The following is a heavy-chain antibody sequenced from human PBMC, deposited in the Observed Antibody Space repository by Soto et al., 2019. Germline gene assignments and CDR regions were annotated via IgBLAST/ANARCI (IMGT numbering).Heavy chain of an antibody. CDR2: ISGGGGSK. CDR1: GFTFSSYA. V-gene: IGHV3-23*01. D-gene: IGHD6-19*01. J-gene: IGHJ3*02. Sequence: GGSLRLSCAASGFTFSSYAMSWVRQAPGKGLEWVSAISGGGGSKYYADSVKGRFTISRDNSKNTLYLQMNSLRAEDTAVYYCARVRSSGWFTAFDIWGQGTMVTVSS. CDR3: ARVRSSGWFTAFDI.